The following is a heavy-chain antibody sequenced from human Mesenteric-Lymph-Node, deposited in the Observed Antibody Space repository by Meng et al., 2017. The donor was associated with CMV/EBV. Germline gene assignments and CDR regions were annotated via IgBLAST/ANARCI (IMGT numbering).Heavy chain of an antibody. CDR2: ISYDGSNK. CDR3: ARGHWGMDV. J-gene: IGHJ6*02. V-gene: IGHV3-30*04. Sequence: GESLKISCAASGFTFSSYAMHWVRQAPGKGLEWVAVISYDGSNKYYADSVKGRFTISRDNSKNTLYLQMNSLRAEDTAVYYCARGHWGMDVWGQGTTVTVSS. CDR1: GFTFSSYA. D-gene: IGHD1-1*01.